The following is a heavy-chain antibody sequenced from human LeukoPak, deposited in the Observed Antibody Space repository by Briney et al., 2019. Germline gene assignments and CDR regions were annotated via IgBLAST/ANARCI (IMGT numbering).Heavy chain of an antibody. J-gene: IGHJ4*02. CDR3: AREVVIVVEPAANTIGY. CDR1: GFTFRDYT. Sequence: PGGSLRLSCAASGFTFRDYTMNWVRQAPGKGLEWVSAISKSGTYIKYADSVKGRFTVSRDNAENSLFLQMNSLRVEDTAVYYCAREVVIVVEPAANTIGYRGQGTRVTVSS. V-gene: IGHV3-21*01. D-gene: IGHD2-2*01. CDR2: ISKSGTYI.